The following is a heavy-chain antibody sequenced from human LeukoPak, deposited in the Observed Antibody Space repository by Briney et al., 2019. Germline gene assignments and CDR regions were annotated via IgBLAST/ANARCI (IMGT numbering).Heavy chain of an antibody. Sequence: PGGSLRLSCAASGFTFSSYAMNWVRQAPGKGLEWVSYISSSSSTIYYADSVKGRFTISRDNAKNSLYLQMNSLRAEDTAVYYCASEWWLAEGGYWGQGTLVTVSS. CDR2: ISSSSSTI. CDR1: GFTFSSYA. J-gene: IGHJ4*02. V-gene: IGHV3-48*01. CDR3: ASEWWLAEGGY. D-gene: IGHD6-19*01.